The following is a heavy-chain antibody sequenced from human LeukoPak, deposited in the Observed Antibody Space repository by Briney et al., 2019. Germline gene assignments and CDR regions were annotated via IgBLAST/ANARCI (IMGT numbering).Heavy chain of an antibody. CDR3: AKVPSTYYYGSGSYGPFDI. D-gene: IGHD3-10*01. CDR2: ISGSGGST. V-gene: IGHV3-23*01. J-gene: IGHJ3*02. Sequence: GSLRLSCAASGFTFSSNAMSWVRQAPGKGLEWVSAISGSGGSTYYADSVKGRFTISRDNSKNTLYLQMNSLRAEDTAVYYCAKVPSTYYYGSGSYGPFDIWGQGTMVTVSS. CDR1: GFTFSSNA.